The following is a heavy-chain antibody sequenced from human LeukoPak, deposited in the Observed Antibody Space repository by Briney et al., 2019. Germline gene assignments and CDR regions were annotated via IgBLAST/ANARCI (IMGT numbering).Heavy chain of an antibody. J-gene: IGHJ6*02. CDR2: IWYDGSNK. V-gene: IGHV3-33*01. D-gene: IGHD6-13*01. Sequence: GGSLRLSCAASGFTFSSYGMHWIRQAPGKGLESVAIIWYDGSNKYFGDSVKGRFSISRDDPKNTLYLQMNSLRAEDTAVYYCVRVGYSSSPGAMDVWGQGTPVTVSS. CDR3: VRVGYSSSPGAMDV. CDR1: GFTFSSYG.